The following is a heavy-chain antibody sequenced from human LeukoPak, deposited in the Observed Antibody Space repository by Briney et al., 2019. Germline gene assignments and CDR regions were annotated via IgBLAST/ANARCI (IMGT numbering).Heavy chain of an antibody. D-gene: IGHD2-2*01. CDR1: GFTFSSYA. CDR2: ISYDGSNK. J-gene: IGHJ3*02. V-gene: IGHV3-30-3*01. CDR3: ARDAKYQLLFVGAFDI. Sequence: PGGSLRLSCAASGFTFSSYAMHWVRQAPGKGLEWVAVISYDGSNKYYADSVKGRFTISRDNSKNTLYLQMNSVRAEDTAVYYCARDAKYQLLFVGAFDIWGQGTMVTVSS.